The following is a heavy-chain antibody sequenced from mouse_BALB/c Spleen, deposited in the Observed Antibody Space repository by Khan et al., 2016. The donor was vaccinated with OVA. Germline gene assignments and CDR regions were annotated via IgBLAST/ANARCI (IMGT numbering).Heavy chain of an antibody. CDR3: TSLELKNRIDY. Sequence: VQLQQSGPELMNPGTSVNISCKASGYSFTTYYIHWVKQSHGKSLEWIGDIDPFNGNTNYNQTFKGQATMTVDKSSSTAYMHLSSLTSEATAVLSCTSLELKNRIDYWGQGTMVTVSA. J-gene: IGHJ3*01. V-gene: IGHV1S135*01. CDR1: GYSFTTYY. D-gene: IGHD1-3*01. CDR2: IDPFNGNT.